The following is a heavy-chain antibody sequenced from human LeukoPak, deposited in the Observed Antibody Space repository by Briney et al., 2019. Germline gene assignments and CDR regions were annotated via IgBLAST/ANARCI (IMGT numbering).Heavy chain of an antibody. J-gene: IGHJ6*02. CDR2: IYPGDSDT. CDR1: GYGFTSYW. Sequence: GESLKISCKGSGYGFTSYWIGWVRQMPGKGLEWMGIIYPGDSDTRYSPSFQGQVTISADKSISTAYLQWSSLKASDTAMYYCARAYSYGYYYYYYGMDVWGQGTTVTVSS. V-gene: IGHV5-51*01. CDR3: ARAYSYGYYYYYYGMDV. D-gene: IGHD5-18*01.